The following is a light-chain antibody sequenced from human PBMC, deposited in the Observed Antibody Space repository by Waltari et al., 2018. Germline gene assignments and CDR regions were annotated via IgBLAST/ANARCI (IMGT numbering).Light chain of an antibody. CDR3: QQRSNWPPALT. CDR1: QSVSSY. V-gene: IGKV3-11*01. CDR2: DAS. J-gene: IGKJ4*01. Sequence: EIVLTQSPATLSLSPGERALLSCRASQSVSSYLAWYQQKPGQAPRLLIYDASNRATGIPARFSGSGSGTDFTLTISSLEPEDFAVYYCQQRSNWPPALTFGGGTKVEIK.